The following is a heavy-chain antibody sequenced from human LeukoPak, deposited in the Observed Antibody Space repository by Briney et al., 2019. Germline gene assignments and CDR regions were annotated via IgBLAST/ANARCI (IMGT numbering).Heavy chain of an antibody. CDR2: IKQDGSEK. CDR3: ARITGIEAAGDY. Sequence: GGSLRLSCAASGFTFSSFWMSWVRQAPGKGLEWVANIKQDGSEKHYVDSVMGRFTIARDNAKNSLYLQLNSLRAEDTALYYCARITGIEAAGDYWGQGTLVTVSS. J-gene: IGHJ4*02. V-gene: IGHV3-7*04. CDR1: GFTFSSFW. D-gene: IGHD6-13*01.